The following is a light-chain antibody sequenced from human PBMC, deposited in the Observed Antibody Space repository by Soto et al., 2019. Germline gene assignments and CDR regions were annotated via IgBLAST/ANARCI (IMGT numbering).Light chain of an antibody. V-gene: IGKV3-20*01. CDR2: ATS. CDR1: QSISSNF. J-gene: IGKJ1*01. Sequence: IVLTQCPGTLSLSPWQRATLSCRASQSISSNFLACYQQKPGQAPRLLIYATSSRATGIPGRFSGSGSGTDFTLTISRLEPEDFAVYYCQQYSSSWTFGQGTKV. CDR3: QQYSSSWT.